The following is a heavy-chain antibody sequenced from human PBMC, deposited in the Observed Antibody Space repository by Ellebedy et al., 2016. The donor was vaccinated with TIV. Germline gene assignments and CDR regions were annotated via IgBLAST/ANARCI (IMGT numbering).Heavy chain of an antibody. Sequence: GESLKISXEDSGFTFSGYWMSWVRQAPGKGLEWVANINPDGSEKHYGDSVKGRFTISRDNAKNSLYLQMNSLRVEDTAVYYCARDANSGGGQTWGWGQGTLVTVSS. D-gene: IGHD4-23*01. CDR2: INPDGSEK. J-gene: IGHJ4*02. CDR1: GFTFSGYW. V-gene: IGHV3-7*03. CDR3: ARDANSGGGQTWG.